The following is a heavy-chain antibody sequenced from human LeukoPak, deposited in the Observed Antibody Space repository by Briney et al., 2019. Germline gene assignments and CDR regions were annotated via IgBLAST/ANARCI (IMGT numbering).Heavy chain of an antibody. CDR1: GYTFSGYY. Sequence: ASVKVSCKASGYTFSGYYMHWVRQAPGQGLEWMGWINPNSGGTNYAQKFQGRVTMTRDTSISTAYMELSRLRSDDTAVYYCARGYPLSTTAAGTYFQHWGQGTLVTVSS. J-gene: IGHJ1*01. D-gene: IGHD6-13*01. CDR2: INPNSGGT. CDR3: ARGYPLSTTAAGTYFQH. V-gene: IGHV1-2*02.